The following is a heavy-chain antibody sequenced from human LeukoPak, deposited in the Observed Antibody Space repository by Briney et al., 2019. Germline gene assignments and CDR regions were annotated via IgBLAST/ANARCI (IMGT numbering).Heavy chain of an antibody. V-gene: IGHV1-2*02. CDR2: INPNSGGT. CDR3: ARDREGYYDILTGYYGVGAFDI. Sequence: GASVKVSCKASRYTFTGYYMHWVRQASGQGLEWMGWINPNSGGTNYAQKFQGRVTMTRDTSISTAYMELSRLRSDDTAVYYCARDREGYYDILTGYYGVGAFDIWGQGTMVTVSS. D-gene: IGHD3-9*01. CDR1: RYTFTGYY. J-gene: IGHJ3*02.